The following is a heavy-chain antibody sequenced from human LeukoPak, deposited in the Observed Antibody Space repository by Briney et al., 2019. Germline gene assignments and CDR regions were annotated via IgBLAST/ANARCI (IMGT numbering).Heavy chain of an antibody. V-gene: IGHV3-30*02. Sequence: AGGSLRLSCATSRFTFSSYGMHWVRQAPGKGLEWVAFIRYDGSNKYYADSVKGRFTISRDNSKNTLYLQMNSLRAEDTAVYYCARDNSVEDTAWWFDPRGQGTLVTVSS. J-gene: IGHJ5*02. D-gene: IGHD4-23*01. CDR1: RFTFSSYG. CDR2: IRYDGSNK. CDR3: ARDNSVEDTAWWFDP.